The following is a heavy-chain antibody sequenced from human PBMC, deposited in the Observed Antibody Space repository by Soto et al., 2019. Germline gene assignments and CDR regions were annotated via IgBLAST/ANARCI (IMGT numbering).Heavy chain of an antibody. CDR1: GFTLSYYW. Sequence: GGSLRLSCGASGFTLSYYWMSWVRQAPGKGLEWVANIKEDGSEKYYVDSVKGRFTISRDNAQNSVFLQMNSLRAEDTAIYYCARDCSGGSCQYWGQGTLVTVSS. CDR3: ARDCSGGSCQY. CDR2: IKEDGSEK. V-gene: IGHV3-7*01. J-gene: IGHJ4*02. D-gene: IGHD2-15*01.